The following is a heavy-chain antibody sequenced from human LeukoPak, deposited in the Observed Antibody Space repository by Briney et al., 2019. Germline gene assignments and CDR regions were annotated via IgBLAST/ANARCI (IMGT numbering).Heavy chain of an antibody. Sequence: GGSLRLSCAASGFTVSSNYMSWVRQAPGKGLEGVSVIYSGGSTYYADSVKGRFTISRDNSKNTLYLQMNSLRAEDTAVYYCARAGGLGYSYGLRFDYWGQGTLVTVSS. CDR2: IYSGGST. D-gene: IGHD5-18*01. J-gene: IGHJ4*02. V-gene: IGHV3-66*02. CDR1: GFTVSSNY. CDR3: ARAGGLGYSYGLRFDY.